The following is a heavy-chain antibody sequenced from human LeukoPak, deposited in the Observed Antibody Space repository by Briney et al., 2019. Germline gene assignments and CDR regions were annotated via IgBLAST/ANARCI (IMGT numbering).Heavy chain of an antibody. D-gene: IGHD3-22*01. J-gene: IGHJ4*02. CDR2: INADGGTT. CDR3: ARKGGYSSGYYY. CDR1: GFTFGNSW. Sequence: GGSLRLSCAASGFTFGNSWLHWVRQAPGKGLVWVSLINADGGTTSYADSVKGRFTISRDNAKNSLYLQMDSLRVEDTAVYYCARKGGYSSGYYYWGQGTLVTVSS. V-gene: IGHV3-74*03.